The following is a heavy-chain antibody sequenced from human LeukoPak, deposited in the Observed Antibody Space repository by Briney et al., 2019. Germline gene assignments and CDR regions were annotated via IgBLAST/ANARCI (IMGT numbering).Heavy chain of an antibody. Sequence: GGSLRLSCAASGFTFRSYWMSWVRQAPGKGLEWVASIKEDGSEKYYVDSVKGRFTISRDNAKNSVYLQMNSLRADDTAVYYCARDWSDGFDYWGQGTLVTVSS. CDR2: IKEDGSEK. D-gene: IGHD3-3*01. J-gene: IGHJ4*02. CDR3: ARDWSDGFDY. CDR1: GFTFRSYW. V-gene: IGHV3-7*01.